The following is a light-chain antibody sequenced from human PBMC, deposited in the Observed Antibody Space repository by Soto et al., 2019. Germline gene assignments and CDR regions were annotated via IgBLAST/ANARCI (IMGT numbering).Light chain of an antibody. CDR2: GNS. CDR1: SSNIGADYD. J-gene: IGLJ2*01. V-gene: IGLV1-40*01. CDR3: QSYDSNLSVVV. Sequence: QSVLTQPPSVSGAPGQRVTISCTGSSSNIGADYDVHWYQHLPGTAPKVLIYGNSNRPSGVPDRISGSKSGTSASLAITGLQAEDEADYYCQSYDSNLSVVVFGGGTKLTVL.